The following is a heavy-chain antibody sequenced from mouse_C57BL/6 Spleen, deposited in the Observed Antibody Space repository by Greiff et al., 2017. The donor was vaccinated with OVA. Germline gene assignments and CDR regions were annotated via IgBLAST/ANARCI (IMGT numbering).Heavy chain of an antibody. CDR2: IYPSDSET. CDR1: GYTFTSYW. D-gene: IGHD1-1*01. V-gene: IGHV1-61*01. Sequence: QVQLQQPGAELVRPGSSVKLSCKASGYTFTSYWMDWVKQRPGQGLEWIGNIYPSDSETHYNQQFKDKATLTVDKSSSTAYMQLSSLTSEDSAVYYCARDYYGSSHGFDYWGQGTTLTVSS. CDR3: ARDYYGSSHGFDY. J-gene: IGHJ2*01.